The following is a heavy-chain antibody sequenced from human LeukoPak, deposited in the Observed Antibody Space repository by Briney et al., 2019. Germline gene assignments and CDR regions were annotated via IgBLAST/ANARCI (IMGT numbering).Heavy chain of an antibody. CDR2: ISSSGSTI. J-gene: IGHJ4*02. CDR3: AREAVAGYFDY. D-gene: IGHD6-19*01. CDR1: GFTFSSYE. V-gene: IGHV3-48*03. Sequence: PGGSLRLSCAASGFTFSSYEMNWVRQAQRKGLEWVSYISSSGSTIYYADSVKGRFTISRDNAKNSLYLQMNSLRAEDTAVYYCAREAVAGYFDYWGQGTLVTVSS.